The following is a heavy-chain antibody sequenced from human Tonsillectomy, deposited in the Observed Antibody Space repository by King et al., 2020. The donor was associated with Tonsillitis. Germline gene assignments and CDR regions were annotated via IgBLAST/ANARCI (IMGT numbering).Heavy chain of an antibody. D-gene: IGHD4-23*01. CDR3: ASGDYGGPPVDY. Sequence: VQLQQWGAGLLKPSETLSLTCAVYGGSFSGYYWSWIRQPPGKGLEWIGEINHSGSTNYNPSLKSRVTISVDTSKNQFSLKLSSVTAADTAVYYCASGDYGGPPVDYWGQGTLVTVSS. CDR2: INHSGST. CDR1: GGSFSGYY. V-gene: IGHV4-34*01. J-gene: IGHJ4*02.